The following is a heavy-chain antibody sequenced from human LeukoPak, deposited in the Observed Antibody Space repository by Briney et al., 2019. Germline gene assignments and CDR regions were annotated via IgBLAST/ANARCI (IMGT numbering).Heavy chain of an antibody. CDR3: ARDSITVSVGAFDI. J-gene: IGHJ3*02. D-gene: IGHD2-2*01. CDR2: ISSNGGST. V-gene: IGHV3-64*01. Sequence: GGFLRLSCAASGFTFSHYAMHWVRRAPGKGLEYVSAISSNGGSTYYANSVKGRFTISRDNSKNTLYLQMGSLRAEDMGVYYCARDSITVSVGAFDIWGQGTMVIVSS. CDR1: GFTFSHYA.